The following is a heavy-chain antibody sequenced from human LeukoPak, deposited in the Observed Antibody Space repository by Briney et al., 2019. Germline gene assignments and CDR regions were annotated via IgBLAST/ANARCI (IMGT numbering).Heavy chain of an antibody. J-gene: IGHJ6*03. CDR3: ARGDYTVYYYYMDV. V-gene: IGHV4-59*12. CDR1: GGSISSYY. D-gene: IGHD4-11*01. CDR2: IYYSGST. Sequence: SETLSLTCTVSGGSISSYYWSWIRQPPEKGLEWIGYIYYSGSTNYNPSLKSRVTISVDTSKNQFSLKLSSVTAADTAVYYCARGDYTVYYYYMDVWGKGTTVTVSS.